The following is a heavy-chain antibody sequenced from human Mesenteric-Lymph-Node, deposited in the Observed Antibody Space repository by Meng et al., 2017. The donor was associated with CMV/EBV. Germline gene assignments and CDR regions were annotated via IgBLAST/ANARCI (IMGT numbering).Heavy chain of an antibody. CDR1: GYFSGYY. D-gene: IGHD2-2*01. CDR2: INHSGST. V-gene: IGHV4-34*01. J-gene: IGHJ5*02. CDR3: ASLRIVVVPAAMNWFDP. Sequence: GYFSGYYWSWIRQPPGKGLEWIGEINHSGSTNYNPSLKSRVTISVDTSKNQFSLKLSSVTAADTAVYYCASLRIVVVPAAMNWFDPWGQGTLVTVSS.